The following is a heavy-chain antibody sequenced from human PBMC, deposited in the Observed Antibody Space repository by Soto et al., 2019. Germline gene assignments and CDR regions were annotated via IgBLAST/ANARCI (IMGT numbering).Heavy chain of an antibody. CDR2: INPLSGNT. D-gene: IGHD3-3*01. CDR1: GYTFINYY. Sequence: VASVKVSCKASGYTFINYYIHWMRQVPGQGPGWMGIINPLSGNTTYAQQFQGRVVMTRDTSTNTVYMELSSLRSEDTAVYYCARANRGYDGAHFXYWGQGTLVXVSS. V-gene: IGHV1-46*01. CDR3: ARANRGYDGAHFXY. J-gene: IGHJ4*02.